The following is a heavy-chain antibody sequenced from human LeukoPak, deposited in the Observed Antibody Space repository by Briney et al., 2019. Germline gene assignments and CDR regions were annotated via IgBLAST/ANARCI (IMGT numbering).Heavy chain of an antibody. CDR3: ARVEYDFWSGLDPRGAPDY. CDR1: GFTLSSYG. Sequence: PGGSLRLSCAASGFTLSSYGMHWVRQAPGKGLEWVALIWYDGSNKYYTDFVKGRFTISRDNSKNTLYLQMNSLRAEDTAVYYCARVEYDFWSGLDPRGAPDYWGQGTLVTVSS. CDR2: IWYDGSNK. D-gene: IGHD3-3*01. V-gene: IGHV3-33*01. J-gene: IGHJ4*02.